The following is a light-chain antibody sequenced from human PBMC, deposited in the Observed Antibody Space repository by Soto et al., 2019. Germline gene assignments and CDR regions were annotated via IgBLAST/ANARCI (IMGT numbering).Light chain of an antibody. J-gene: IGKJ1*01. CDR2: DAS. V-gene: IGKV1-5*01. CDR1: QTISDW. CDR3: QQYNSYSPVT. Sequence: DIQMTQSPSTLSASIGDRDTITCRASQTISDWLAWHQQKPGKAPKLLIYDASSLESGVPSRFSGSGSGTEFTLTISSLQPDDFATYYCQQYNSYSPVTFGQGTKVDIK.